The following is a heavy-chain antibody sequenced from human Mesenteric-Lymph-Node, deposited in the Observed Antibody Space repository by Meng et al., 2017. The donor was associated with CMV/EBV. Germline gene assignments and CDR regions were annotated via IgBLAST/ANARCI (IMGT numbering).Heavy chain of an antibody. Sequence: GESLKISCAASGFTFSAYWMHWVRQAPGKGLVWVSRVKSDGSSTSYADSVKGRFTISRDNAKNSLYLQMNSLRAEDTAVYYCAREYYDGSGTYYNPFDYWGQGTLVTVSS. D-gene: IGHD3-10*01. CDR3: AREYYDGSGTYYNPFDY. V-gene: IGHV3-74*01. J-gene: IGHJ4*02. CDR1: GFTFSAYW. CDR2: VKSDGSST.